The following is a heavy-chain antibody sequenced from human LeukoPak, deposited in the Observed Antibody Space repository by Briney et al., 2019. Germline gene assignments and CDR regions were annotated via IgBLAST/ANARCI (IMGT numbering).Heavy chain of an antibody. CDR3: AKHVGSARHFDY. D-gene: IGHD6-6*01. CDR2: ISGSGDST. V-gene: IGHV3-23*01. J-gene: IGHJ4*02. CDR1: GFTFRSYV. Sequence: GGSLRLSCAASGFTFRSYVMTWDRQAPGKGLEWASEISGSGDSTYYADSVKGRFTISRDNSKNTLYLQMNSLRADDTAVYYCAKHVGSARHFDYWGQGTLVTVSS.